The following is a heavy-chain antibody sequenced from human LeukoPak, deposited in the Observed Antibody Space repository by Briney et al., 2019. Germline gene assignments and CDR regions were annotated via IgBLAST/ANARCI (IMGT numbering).Heavy chain of an antibody. Sequence: PSETLSLTCTVSGGSISSYYWSWIRQPPGKGLEWIGYIYYSGSTNYNPSLKSRVTISVDTSKNQFSLKLSSVTAADTAVYYCARHRRWLQSEFDYWGQGTLVTVSS. CDR1: GGSISSYY. V-gene: IGHV4-59*08. CDR2: IYYSGST. CDR3: ARHRRWLQSEFDY. J-gene: IGHJ4*02. D-gene: IGHD5-24*01.